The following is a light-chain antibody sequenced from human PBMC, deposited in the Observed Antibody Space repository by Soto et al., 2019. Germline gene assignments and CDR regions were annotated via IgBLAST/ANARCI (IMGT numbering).Light chain of an antibody. Sequence: DFQMTQSPSTLSASVGDRVTITCRASQSISTWLAWYQQKPGKAPKLLIYKASTLDSGVPSRFSGSGSGTEFTLTISSLRPDDFATYYCQQYNLYWTF. CDR3: QQYNLYWT. CDR1: QSISTW. CDR2: KAS. J-gene: IGKJ1*01. V-gene: IGKV1-5*03.